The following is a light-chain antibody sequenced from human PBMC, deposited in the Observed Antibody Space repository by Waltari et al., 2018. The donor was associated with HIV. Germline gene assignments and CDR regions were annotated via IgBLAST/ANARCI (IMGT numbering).Light chain of an antibody. CDR2: RND. J-gene: IGLJ2*01. CDR3: SSSDDSLRQYV. V-gene: IGLV1-47*01. CDR1: NSNIGNNY. Sequence: QSVLTQPPSASGTPGQTVTISCSGSNSNIGNNYVYWYQQFSGMPPKLLIFRNDQRPSGVPDRFSGSKSGTSASLAVSGLRSEDEADYFCSSSDDSLRQYVFGGGTKLTVL.